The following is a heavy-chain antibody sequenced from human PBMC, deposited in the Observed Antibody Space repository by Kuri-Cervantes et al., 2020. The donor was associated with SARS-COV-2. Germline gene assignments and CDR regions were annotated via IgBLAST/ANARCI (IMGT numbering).Heavy chain of an antibody. Sequence: GGSLRLSCAASGFTFNSYEMNWVRQAPGKGLEWLSYIGNTDSTTYYADSVKGRFTISRDNAKNLLYLQMNSLRAEDTAVYYCARDPEYSSGWYERGYYFDYWGQGTLVTVSS. J-gene: IGHJ4*02. CDR3: ARDPEYSSGWYERGYYFDY. CDR1: GFTFNSYE. CDR2: IGNTDSTT. D-gene: IGHD6-19*01. V-gene: IGHV3-48*03.